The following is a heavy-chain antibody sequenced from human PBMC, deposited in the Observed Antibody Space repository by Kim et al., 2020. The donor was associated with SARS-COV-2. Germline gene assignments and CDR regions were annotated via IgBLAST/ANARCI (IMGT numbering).Heavy chain of an antibody. Sequence: GGSLRLSCAASGFTFSSYSMNWVRQAPGKGLEWVSSISSSSSYIYYADSVKGRFTISRDNAKNSLYLQMNSLRAEDTAVYYCARERGRYCSSTSCLDDAFDIWGQGTMVTVSS. J-gene: IGHJ3*02. CDR2: ISSSSSYI. CDR1: GFTFSSYS. CDR3: ARERGRYCSSTSCLDDAFDI. V-gene: IGHV3-21*01. D-gene: IGHD2-2*01.